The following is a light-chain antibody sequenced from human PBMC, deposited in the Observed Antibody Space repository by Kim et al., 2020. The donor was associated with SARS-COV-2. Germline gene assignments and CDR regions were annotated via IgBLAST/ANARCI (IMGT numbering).Light chain of an antibody. CDR1: QSVSSN. J-gene: IGKJ2*01. CDR3: QQYNNWPYT. CDR2: GTS. V-gene: IGKV3-15*01. Sequence: SVSPGERATRSCRASQSVSSNLAWYQQKPGQAPRLLIYGTSTRATGIPARFSGSGSGTGFTLTISSLQSEDFAVYHCQQYNNWPYTFGQGTKLEI.